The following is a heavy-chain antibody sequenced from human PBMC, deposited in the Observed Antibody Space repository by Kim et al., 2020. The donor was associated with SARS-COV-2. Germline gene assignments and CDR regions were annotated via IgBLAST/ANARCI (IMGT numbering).Heavy chain of an antibody. D-gene: IGHD3-22*01. Sequence: SETLSLTCTVSGGSISSGGYYWSWIRQHPGKGLEWIGYIYYSGSTYYNPSLKSRVTISVDTSKNQFSLKLSSVTAADTAVYYCARDQRRYYDSSGYKIYYYYGMDVWGQGTTVTVSS. V-gene: IGHV4-31*03. CDR1: GGSISSGGYY. J-gene: IGHJ6*02. CDR2: IYYSGST. CDR3: ARDQRRYYDSSGYKIYYYYGMDV.